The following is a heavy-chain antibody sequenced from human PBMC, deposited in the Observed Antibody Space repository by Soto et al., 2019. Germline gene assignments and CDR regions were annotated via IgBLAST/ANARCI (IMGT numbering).Heavy chain of an antibody. D-gene: IGHD2-15*01. V-gene: IGHV3-23*01. J-gene: IGHJ4*02. CDR2: ISGRGGNT. CDR3: AKAGCSGGTCYLYYLDY. CDR1: GFTFSNYA. Sequence: GGPLRLSCLGSGFTFSNYAMSWVRQAPGKGLEWVSTISGRGGNTYYADSVKGRFTISRDNSRNTLYLQMDSLRVEDSAVYSCAKAGCSGGTCYLYYLDYWGQGAPGTASS.